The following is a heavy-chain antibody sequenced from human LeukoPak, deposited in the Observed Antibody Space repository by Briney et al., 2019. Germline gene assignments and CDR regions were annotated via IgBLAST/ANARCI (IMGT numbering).Heavy chain of an antibody. CDR2: ISDDGSNK. CDR1: GFTFSNYA. CDR3: AREYFYDLDV. Sequence: GGSLRLSCAASGFTFSNYAIHWVRQAPGKGLEWVTMISDDGSNKNYADSMEGRFTISRDNSKSTLSLQMSSLRAEDTAVYYCAREYFYDLDVWGQGTTVTVSS. J-gene: IGHJ6*02. V-gene: IGHV3-30-3*01.